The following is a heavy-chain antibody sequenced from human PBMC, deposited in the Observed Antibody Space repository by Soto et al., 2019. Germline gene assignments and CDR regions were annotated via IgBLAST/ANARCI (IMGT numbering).Heavy chain of an antibody. CDR2: IYYSGST. CDR3: ARFHYSSSWYF. D-gene: IGHD6-13*01. J-gene: IGHJ4*02. Sequence: QLQLQESGPGLVEPTETLSLTCTVSGGSISSSSYYWGWIRQPPGKGLEWIGSIYYSGSTYYNPSLKSRVTISVDTSKNQFSLKLCSVTAADTAVYYCARFHYSSSWYFWGQGTLVTVSS. V-gene: IGHV4-39*01. CDR1: GGSISSSSYY.